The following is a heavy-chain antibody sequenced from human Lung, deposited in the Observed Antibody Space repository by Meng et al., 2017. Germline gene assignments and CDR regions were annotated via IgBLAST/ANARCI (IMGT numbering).Heavy chain of an antibody. CDR2: IKSKPDGETI. CDR3: SGHIDY. CDR1: GFTFSNAY. J-gene: IGHJ4*02. D-gene: IGHD5-12*01. V-gene: IGHV3-15*01. Sequence: EVEFVGFGGGLVKHGGSLRISCEGCGFTFSNAYMTWGRQVPGKRLEWVGRIKSKPDGETIDYAAPVKGRFTISRDDSKNTVYLQMNSLKTEDTAVYYCSGHIDYWGQGTLVTVSS.